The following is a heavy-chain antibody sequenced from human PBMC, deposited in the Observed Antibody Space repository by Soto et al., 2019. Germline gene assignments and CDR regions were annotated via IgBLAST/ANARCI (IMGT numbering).Heavy chain of an antibody. CDR3: ARDNYEFDY. CDR2: IKPXSERK. CDR1: GCTFTASY. J-gene: IGHJ4*02. V-gene: IGHV1-2*02. D-gene: IGHD3-16*01. Sequence: XXAKVSCKASGCTFTASYMHWVRQAPGQGLEWMXWIKPXSERKKDAREVXGRVPMTXXTSIRTAYMELSRLRSDDTAVYYCARDNYEFDYWGQGTLVTVYS.